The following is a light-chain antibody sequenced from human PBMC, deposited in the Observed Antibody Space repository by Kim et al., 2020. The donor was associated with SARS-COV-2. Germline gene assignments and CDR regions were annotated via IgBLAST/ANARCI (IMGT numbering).Light chain of an antibody. V-gene: IGLV4-69*01. CDR1: SRHSSYA. CDR3: QTWDTGVWV. J-gene: IGLJ3*02. CDR2: LNTDGSH. Sequence: QPVLTQSPSASASLGASVKLTCTLSSRHSSYAIAWHQQQPEKGPRFLMNLNTDGSHTKGDGIPDRFSGSSSGAERYLTISSLQSEDEADYYCQTWDTGVWVFGGGTQLTVL.